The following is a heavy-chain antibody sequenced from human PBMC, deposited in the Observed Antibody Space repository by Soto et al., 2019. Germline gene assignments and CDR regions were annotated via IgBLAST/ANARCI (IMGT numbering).Heavy chain of an antibody. CDR3: AKLGSSTWSPHYYFDY. CDR2: ITGSGSDT. CDR1: GFTFDNYA. Sequence: GGSQRLSSAASGFTFDNYAMGWVRQAPGKGLEWVSAITGSGSDTYYLDSVKGRFTISRDNSKNTLYLQMNSLRAEDTAICYCAKLGSSTWSPHYYFDYWGQGTLVTVSS. V-gene: IGHV3-23*01. J-gene: IGHJ4*02. D-gene: IGHD2-2*01.